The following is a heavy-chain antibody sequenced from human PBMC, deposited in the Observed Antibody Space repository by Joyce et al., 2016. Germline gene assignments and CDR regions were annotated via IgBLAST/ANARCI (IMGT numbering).Heavy chain of an antibody. Sequence: QVHLVQSGAEVKMPGSSVKVSCTASGGSFGAQTFNWGQQTPGQGLEWMGGIIPVFVTPHYAQKFQGTVSITADTGTSTVFMEVRSLTSDDTAMYYCASGVAGYCSSSTCPRPLDVWGQGTMVIVS. CDR3: ASGVAGYCSSSTCPRPLDV. D-gene: IGHD2-2*01. J-gene: IGHJ3*01. CDR1: GGSFGAQT. CDR2: IIPVFVTP. V-gene: IGHV1-69*14.